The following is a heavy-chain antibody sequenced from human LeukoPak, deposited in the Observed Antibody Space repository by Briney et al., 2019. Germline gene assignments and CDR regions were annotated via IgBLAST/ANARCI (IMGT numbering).Heavy chain of an antibody. CDR1: GFTFSSLG. CDR2: ISWNSGSI. J-gene: IGHJ4*02. D-gene: IGHD3-22*01. V-gene: IGHV3-9*01. CDR3: AKDFDYYDSSGYFDY. Sequence: GGSLRLSCVASGFTFSSLGMNWVRQAPGKGLEWVSGISWNSGSIGYADSVKGRFTISRDNAKNSLYLQMNSLRAEDTALYYCAKDFDYYDSSGYFDYWGQGTLVTVSS.